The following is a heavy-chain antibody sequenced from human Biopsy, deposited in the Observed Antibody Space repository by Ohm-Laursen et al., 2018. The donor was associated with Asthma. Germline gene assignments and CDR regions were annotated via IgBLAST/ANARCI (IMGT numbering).Heavy chain of an antibody. CDR2: ISGNGDNT. CDR1: GFTVSNFA. Sequence: SLRLSCAASGFTVSNFAMNWVRQAPGKGLEWVSSISGNGDNTHYSDSVQGRFIISRDNSKNTLYLQMNSLRVEDTAIYFCAKDKVGAADSYQYGMDVWGQGTTVTVSS. V-gene: IGHV3-23*01. D-gene: IGHD1-26*01. CDR3: AKDKVGAADSYQYGMDV. J-gene: IGHJ6*02.